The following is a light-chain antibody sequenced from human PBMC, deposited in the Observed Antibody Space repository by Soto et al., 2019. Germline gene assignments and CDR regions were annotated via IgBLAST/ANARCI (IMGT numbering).Light chain of an antibody. CDR3: CSYSGSSPVV. V-gene: IGLV2-23*01. CDR2: EGS. Sequence: QSALTQPASVSGSPGQSITISCTGTSSDVGSYNLVSWYQQHPGKAPKLMIYEGSKRPSGVSNRFSGSKSGNTASLTISGLQAEDEADYYCCSYSGSSPVVFGGGTKVTVL. J-gene: IGLJ2*01. CDR1: SSDVGSYNL.